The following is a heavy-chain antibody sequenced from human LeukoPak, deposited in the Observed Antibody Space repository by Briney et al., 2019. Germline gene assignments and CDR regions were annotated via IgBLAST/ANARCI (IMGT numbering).Heavy chain of an antibody. Sequence: ASVKVSCKASGYTFTSYDINWVRQATGQGLEWMGWMNPNSGNTGYAQKFQGRVTMTRNTSISTAYMEQSSLRSEDTAVYYCARGPGHYCSGSYYKEAAEDYWGQGTLVTVPS. D-gene: IGHD3-10*01. CDR1: GYTFTSYD. V-gene: IGHV1-8*01. CDR3: ARGPGHYCSGSYYKEAAEDY. CDR2: MNPNSGNT. J-gene: IGHJ4*02.